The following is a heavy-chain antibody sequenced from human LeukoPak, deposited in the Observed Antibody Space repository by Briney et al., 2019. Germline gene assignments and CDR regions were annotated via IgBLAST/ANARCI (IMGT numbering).Heavy chain of an antibody. Sequence: GESLKISCKGSGDSFTTYWIGWVRQMPGKGLEWMGIIYLGDSDTRYSPSFQGQVTISADKSISTAYLQWSSLTASDTAMYYCARQGYSYGYDYWGQGTLVTVSS. CDR3: ARQGYSYGYDY. V-gene: IGHV5-51*01. D-gene: IGHD5-18*01. CDR1: GDSFTTYW. J-gene: IGHJ4*02. CDR2: IYLGDSDT.